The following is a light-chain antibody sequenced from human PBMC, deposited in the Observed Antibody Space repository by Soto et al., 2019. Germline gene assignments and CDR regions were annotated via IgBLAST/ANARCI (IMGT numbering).Light chain of an antibody. Sequence: QSALTQPASVSGSPGQSITISCTGTSSDVGGYNYVSWYQQYPGKAPKLMIYDVSNRPSGVSNRFSGSKSGNTASPTISGLQAEDEADYFCSSYTGSSTYVFGTGTKVTV. CDR2: DVS. CDR1: SSDVGGYNY. J-gene: IGLJ1*01. CDR3: SSYTGSSTYV. V-gene: IGLV2-14*03.